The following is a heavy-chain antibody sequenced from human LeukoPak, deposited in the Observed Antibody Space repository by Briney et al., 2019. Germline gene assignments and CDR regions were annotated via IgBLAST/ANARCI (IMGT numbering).Heavy chain of an antibody. Sequence: TGGSLTLSCSASGFTFSSHGMMWLRQGPGKGREWGSAISPNNGSTDHADYVKGHFTITRDKSTDTLDLQLNSLSAEGTAVYCCAKGWSYGLGTYLRYDNWGQGTLVTVSS. J-gene: IGHJ4*02. CDR1: GFTFSSHG. CDR3: AKGWSYGLGTYLRYDN. CDR2: ISPNNGST. D-gene: IGHD3-10*01. V-gene: IGHV3-23*01.